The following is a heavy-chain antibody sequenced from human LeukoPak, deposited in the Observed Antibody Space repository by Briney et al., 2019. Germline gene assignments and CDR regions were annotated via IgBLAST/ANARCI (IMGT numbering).Heavy chain of an antibody. CDR2: INTNTGNP. V-gene: IGHV7-4-1*02. CDR1: GYTFTSYA. Sequence: ASVKVSCKASGYTFTSYAMNWVRQAPGQGLEWMGWINTNTGNPTYAQGFTGRFVFSLDTSVSTAYLQISSLKAEDTAVYYCANMRPENRAVAGAYGLAYWGQGTLVTVSS. CDR3: ANMRPENRAVAGAYGLAY. D-gene: IGHD6-19*01. J-gene: IGHJ4*02.